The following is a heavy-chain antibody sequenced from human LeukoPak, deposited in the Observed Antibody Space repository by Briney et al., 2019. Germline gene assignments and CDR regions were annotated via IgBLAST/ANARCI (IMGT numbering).Heavy chain of an antibody. V-gene: IGHV3-21*01. CDR3: ARDIGDYYDSSGYYSPFDY. CDR2: ISSSSSYI. J-gene: IGHJ4*02. Sequence: GGSLRLSCAASGFTFSSYSMNWVRQAPGKGLEWVSSISSSSSYIYYADSVKGRFTISRDNAKNSLYLQMNSLRDEDTAVYYCARDIGDYYDSSGYYSPFDYWGQGTLVTVSS. CDR1: GFTFSSYS. D-gene: IGHD3-22*01.